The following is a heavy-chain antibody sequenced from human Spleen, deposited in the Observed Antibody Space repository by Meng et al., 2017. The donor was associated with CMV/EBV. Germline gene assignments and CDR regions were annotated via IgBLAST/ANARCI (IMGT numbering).Heavy chain of an antibody. CDR2: VYSAGRT. Sequence: GGSLRLSCTASGFTVRNNYMSWVHQAPGKGLEWVSVVYSAGRTYYADSVKGRFAISRDDSKNTLHLQMNSLRPEDTAAYYCARGGLEWLLSGPKKGMDVWGQGTTVTVSS. V-gene: IGHV3-66*02. J-gene: IGHJ6*02. CDR1: GFTVRNNY. CDR3: ARGGLEWLLSGPKKGMDV. D-gene: IGHD3-3*01.